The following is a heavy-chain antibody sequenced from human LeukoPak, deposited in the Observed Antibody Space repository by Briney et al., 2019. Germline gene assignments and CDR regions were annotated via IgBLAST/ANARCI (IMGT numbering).Heavy chain of an antibody. CDR2: INPSGGST. CDR1: GYTFTSYY. V-gene: IGHV1-46*01. J-gene: IGHJ4*02. D-gene: IGHD6-6*01. CDR3: ARESRDFSSSPLFDC. Sequence: ASVKVSCKASGYTFTSYYMHWVRQAPGQGLEWMGIINPSGGSTSYAQKFQGRVTMTRDMSTSTVYMELSSLRSEDTAVYYCARESRDFSSSPLFDCWGQGTLVTVSS.